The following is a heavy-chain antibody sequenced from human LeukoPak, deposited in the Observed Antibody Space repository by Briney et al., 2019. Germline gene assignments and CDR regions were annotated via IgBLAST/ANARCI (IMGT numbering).Heavy chain of an antibody. D-gene: IGHD1-26*01. Sequence: ASVKVSCKASGYTFTSYDINWVRQATGQGLEWMGWMNPNSGNTGYAQKFQGRVTITRDTSISTAYMELSRLRSDNTAVYYCASLWSGSYRVDYWGQGTLVTVSS. CDR2: MNPNSGNT. CDR3: ASLWSGSYRVDY. CDR1: GYTFTSYD. J-gene: IGHJ4*02. V-gene: IGHV1-8*03.